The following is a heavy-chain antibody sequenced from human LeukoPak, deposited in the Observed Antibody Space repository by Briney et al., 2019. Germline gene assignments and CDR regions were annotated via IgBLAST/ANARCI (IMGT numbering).Heavy chain of an antibody. CDR3: TTDGGAASPFDY. Sequence: GGSLRLSCAASGFTFSNAWMSWVRQAPGKGLEWVGRIKSKTDGGTTDYAAPVKGRFTISRDDSKNTLYLQMNSLKTEDTAVYFCTTDGGAASPFDYWGQGTLVTVSS. D-gene: IGHD2-15*01. CDR1: GFTFSNAW. CDR2: IKSKTDGGTT. J-gene: IGHJ4*02. V-gene: IGHV3-15*01.